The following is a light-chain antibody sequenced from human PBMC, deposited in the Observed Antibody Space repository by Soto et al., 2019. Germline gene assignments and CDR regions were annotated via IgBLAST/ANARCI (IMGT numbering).Light chain of an antibody. CDR2: GNN. CDR3: ATWDDSLNGWV. CDR1: SSNIGNNT. Sequence: QSVLTQPPSASGTPGQTVAISCSGSSSNIGNNTVSWYQQFPGTAPKLLIYGNNQRPSGVPDRLSGSKSDTSASLAISGLLSEDESDYYCATWDDSLNGWVFGGGTKVTVL. V-gene: IGLV1-44*01. J-gene: IGLJ3*02.